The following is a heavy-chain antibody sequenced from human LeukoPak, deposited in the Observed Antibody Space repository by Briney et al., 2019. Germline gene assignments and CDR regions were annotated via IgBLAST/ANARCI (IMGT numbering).Heavy chain of an antibody. CDR1: GVSITNGDYY. V-gene: IGHV4-30-4*01. Sequence: SETLSLTCTVSGVSITNGDYYWSWIRQSPGKGLEWIGHVYHSGSTYYNPSLESRVTMSMDTSKNQFSLILTSVTAADTAVYYCARDDFEYSVHYGMDVWGQGTAVTVSS. CDR3: ARDDFEYSVHYGMDV. J-gene: IGHJ6*02. CDR2: VYHSGST. D-gene: IGHD3-9*01.